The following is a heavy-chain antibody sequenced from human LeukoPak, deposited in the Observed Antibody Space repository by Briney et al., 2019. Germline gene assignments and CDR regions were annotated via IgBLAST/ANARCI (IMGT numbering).Heavy chain of an antibody. CDR2: INPNSGGT. J-gene: IGHJ4*02. D-gene: IGHD3-10*01. CDR1: GYTFTGYY. Sequence: ASVKVSCKASGYTFTGYYMHWVRQAPGQGLEWMGRINPNSGGTNYAQKFQGRVTMTRATSISTAYLELRRLRSDDTAVYYCARDHKGVLDYWGQGTLVTVSS. V-gene: IGHV1-2*06. CDR3: ARDHKGVLDY.